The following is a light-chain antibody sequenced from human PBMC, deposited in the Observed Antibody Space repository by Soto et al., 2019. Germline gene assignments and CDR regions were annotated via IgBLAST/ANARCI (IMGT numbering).Light chain of an antibody. V-gene: IGLV1-44*01. Sequence: QSVLAQPPSASATPGQRVTISCSGSSSNIASRSVYWYQQLPGTAPKLLMYSTDLRSSGVPDRFSGSRSGNSASLAISELQSEDEADYYCATWDDRLNGYVFGSGTKV. CDR3: ATWDDRLNGYV. CDR1: SSNIASRS. J-gene: IGLJ1*01. CDR2: STD.